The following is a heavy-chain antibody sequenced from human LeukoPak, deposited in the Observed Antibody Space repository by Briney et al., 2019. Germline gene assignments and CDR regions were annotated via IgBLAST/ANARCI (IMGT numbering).Heavy chain of an antibody. CDR3: ARHPGGITMIAIDYYYYMDV. CDR1: GFTFNNYG. CDR2: ISGSAYSA. Sequence: GGSLRLSCAASGFTFNNYGMSWVRQAPGRGLEWVSSISGSAYSAYYADSVKGRFTISRDNSKNTLFLQMNSLRAEDTAVYYCARHPGGITMIAIDYYYYMDVWGKGTTVTVSS. D-gene: IGHD3-22*01. J-gene: IGHJ6*03. V-gene: IGHV3-23*01.